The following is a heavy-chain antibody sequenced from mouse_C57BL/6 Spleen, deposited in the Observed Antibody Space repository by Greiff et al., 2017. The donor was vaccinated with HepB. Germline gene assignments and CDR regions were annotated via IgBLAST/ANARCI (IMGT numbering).Heavy chain of an antibody. Sequence: VQLQESGPELVKPGASVKISCKASGYAFSSSWMNWVKQRPGKGLEWIGRIYPGDGDTNYNGKFKGKATLTADKSSSTAYMQISSLTSEDSAVYFCARGRDWDGAWFAYWGQVTLVTVSA. CDR3: ARGRDWDGAWFAY. CDR1: GYAFSSSW. CDR2: IYPGDGDT. D-gene: IGHD4-1*01. V-gene: IGHV1-82*01. J-gene: IGHJ3*01.